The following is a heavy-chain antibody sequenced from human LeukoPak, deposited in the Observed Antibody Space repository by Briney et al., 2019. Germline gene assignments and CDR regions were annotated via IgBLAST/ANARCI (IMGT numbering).Heavy chain of an antibody. J-gene: IGHJ4*02. D-gene: IGHD3-10*01. CDR2: INSDGSST. CDR3: VREGITTMVRGFFDY. Sequence: GGSLRLSCAASGFTFSNYWMNWVRQDPGKGLVWVSRINSDGSSTSYADSVKGRFTISRDNAKNTLDLQMNSLRAEDTAVYYCVREGITTMVRGFFDYWGQGILVSVSS. V-gene: IGHV3-74*01. CDR1: GFTFSNYW.